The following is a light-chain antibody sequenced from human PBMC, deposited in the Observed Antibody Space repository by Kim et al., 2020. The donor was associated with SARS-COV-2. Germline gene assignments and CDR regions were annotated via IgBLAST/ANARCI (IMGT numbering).Light chain of an antibody. CDR2: GKN. CDR3: NSRDNSGDHVV. V-gene: IGLV3-19*01. J-gene: IGLJ2*01. Sequence: ALGQTVRMTCQGDSLRTYYASRYQQKPGQAPILVVYGKNNRPSGIPDRFSGSSSGNTASLTVTGAQAVDEADYYCNSRDNSGDHVVFGGGTKLIVL. CDR1: SLRTYY.